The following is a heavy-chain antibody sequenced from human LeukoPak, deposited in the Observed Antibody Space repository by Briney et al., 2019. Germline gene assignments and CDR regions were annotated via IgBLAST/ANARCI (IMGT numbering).Heavy chain of an antibody. V-gene: IGHV1-46*01. D-gene: IGHD3-10*02. J-gene: IGHJ3*02. CDR1: GYTFISYY. CDR3: ARLFGVGSRAFDI. Sequence: ASVKVSCKASGYTFISYYLHWVRQAPGQGLEWMGIINPSGGSTSYAQKFQGRVTITADESTSTAYMELSSLRSEDTAVYYCARLFGVGSRAFDIWGQGTMVTVSS. CDR2: INPSGGST.